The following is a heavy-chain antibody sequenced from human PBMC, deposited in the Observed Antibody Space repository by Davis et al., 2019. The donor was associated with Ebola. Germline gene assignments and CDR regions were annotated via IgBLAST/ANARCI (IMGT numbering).Heavy chain of an antibody. CDR3: ATVDRGHDYGGNYYYRMDV. Sequence: AASVKVSCKASGYTFTSYGIRWVRQAPGQGLEWMGWISAYNGNTNYAQKLQGRVTMTTDTSTSTAYMELSSLRFEDTAVYYCATVDRGHDYGGNYYYRMDVWGQGTTVTVSS. V-gene: IGHV1-18*01. CDR2: ISAYNGNT. J-gene: IGHJ6*02. CDR1: GYTFTSYG. D-gene: IGHD4-23*01.